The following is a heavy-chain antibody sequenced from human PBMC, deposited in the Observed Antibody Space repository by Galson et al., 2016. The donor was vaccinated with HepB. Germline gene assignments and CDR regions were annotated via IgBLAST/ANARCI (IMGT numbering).Heavy chain of an antibody. CDR3: VRDDSRDAKGFDI. D-gene: IGHD3-22*01. Sequence: SLRLSCAPSGFTFSYYGMHWVRQAPGQGLEWLAVILNDGSQEYYADSVKGRFTISRDNSRDTLYLQMNSLRFEDTAVYYCVRDDSRDAKGFDIWGQGTMVVVSS. CDR2: ILNDGSQE. CDR1: GFTFSYYG. V-gene: IGHV3-33*01. J-gene: IGHJ3*02.